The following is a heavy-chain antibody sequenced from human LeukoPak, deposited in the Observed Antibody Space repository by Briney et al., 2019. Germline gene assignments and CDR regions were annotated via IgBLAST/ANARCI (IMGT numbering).Heavy chain of an antibody. J-gene: IGHJ4*02. V-gene: IGHV3-11*01. D-gene: IGHD3-22*01. CDR3: AKDRYYDSSGSIADY. Sequence: GGSLRLSCAASGFTFSDYYMSWIRQAPGKGLEWVAFISSSGGIVYNADSVKGRFTISRDNSKNTLYVQMNSLRAEDTAVYYCAKDRYYDSSGSIADYWGQGTLVTVSS. CDR2: ISSSGGIV. CDR1: GFTFSDYY.